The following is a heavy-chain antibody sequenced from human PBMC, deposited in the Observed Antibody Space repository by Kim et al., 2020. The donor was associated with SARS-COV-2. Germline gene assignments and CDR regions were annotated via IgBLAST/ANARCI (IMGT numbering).Heavy chain of an antibody. Sequence: SETLSLTCAVSGGSISSSNWWSWVRQPPGKGLEWIGEIYHSGSTNYNPSLKSRVTISVDKSKNQFSLKLSSVTAADTAVYYCARGVTGHRVLWFGERAPGHYGMDVWGQGTTVTVSS. CDR1: GGSISSSNW. CDR2: IYHSGST. V-gene: IGHV4-4*02. CDR3: ARGVTGHRVLWFGERAPGHYGMDV. J-gene: IGHJ6*02. D-gene: IGHD3-10*01.